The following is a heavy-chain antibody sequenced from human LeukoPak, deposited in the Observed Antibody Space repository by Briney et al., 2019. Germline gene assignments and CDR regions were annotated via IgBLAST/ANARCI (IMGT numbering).Heavy chain of an antibody. D-gene: IGHD3-16*01. CDR3: ARGQLGSSTFYYYYYYYMDV. V-gene: IGHV1-18*01. Sequence: ASVKVSCKASGYTFTSYGISWVRQAPGQGLEWMGWISAYNGNTNYAQKLQGRVTMTTDTSTSTAYMELRSLRSDDTAVYYCARGQLGSSTFYYYYYYYMDVWGKGTTVTVSS. J-gene: IGHJ6*03. CDR1: GYTFTSYG. CDR2: ISAYNGNT.